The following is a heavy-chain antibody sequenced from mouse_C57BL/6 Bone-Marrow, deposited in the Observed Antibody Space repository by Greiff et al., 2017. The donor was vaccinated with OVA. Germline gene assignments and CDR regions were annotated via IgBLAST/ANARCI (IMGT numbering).Heavy chain of an antibody. J-gene: IGHJ3*01. CDR1: GYTFTSYW. Sequence: VQLQQSGAELAKPGASVKLSCKASGYTFTSYWMHWVKQRPGQGLAWIGYINPSSGYTKYNQKFKDKATLTADKSSSTAYMQLSSLSYEDSAVYYCARADYYGSSPFAYWGQGTLVTVSA. V-gene: IGHV1-7*01. CDR3: ARADYYGSSPFAY. D-gene: IGHD1-1*01. CDR2: INPSSGYT.